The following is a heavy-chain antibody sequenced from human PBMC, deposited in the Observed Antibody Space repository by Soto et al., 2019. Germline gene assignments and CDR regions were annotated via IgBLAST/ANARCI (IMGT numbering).Heavy chain of an antibody. CDR3: ARRWYYASGSWSPPPTNDYYYYGMDV. J-gene: IGHJ6*02. D-gene: IGHD3-10*01. Sequence: QLQLQESGPGLVKPSETLSLTCTVSGGSISSSSYYWGWIRQPPGKGLEWIGSIYYSGSTYYNPSLRSRVTISVDTAKNQFSLKLSTVTAADSAVYYCARRWYYASGSWSPPPTNDYYYYGMDVWGQGTTVTVSS. CDR1: GGSISSSSYY. V-gene: IGHV4-39*01. CDR2: IYYSGST.